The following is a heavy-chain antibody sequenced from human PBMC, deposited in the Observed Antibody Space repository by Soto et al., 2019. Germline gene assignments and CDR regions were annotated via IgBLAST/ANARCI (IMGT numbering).Heavy chain of an antibody. CDR2: ISAYNGNT. J-gene: IGHJ4*02. CDR3: ARDDYGDFPGY. V-gene: IGHV1-18*01. D-gene: IGHD4-17*01. CDR1: GYTFPSYG. Sequence: ASVKDSCKASGYTFPSYGISWVRQAPGQGLEWMGWISAYNGNTNYAQKLQGRVTMTTDTSTSTAYMELRSLRSDDTAVYYCARDDYGDFPGYWGQGTLVTVSS.